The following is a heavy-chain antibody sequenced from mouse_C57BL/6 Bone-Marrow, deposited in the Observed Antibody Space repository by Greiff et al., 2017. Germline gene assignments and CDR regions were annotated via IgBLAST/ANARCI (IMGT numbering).Heavy chain of an antibody. V-gene: IGHV5-9*01. CDR1: GFTFSSYT. CDR2: ISGGGGNT. CDR3: SRQVTTVLATKYFDV. Sequence: EVQVVASGGGLVKPGGSLKLSCAASGFTFSSYTMSWVRQTPEKRLQWVAAISGGGGNTYYPDSVKGRFTISRDNDKNILYLQMSSLRSEDTALYYWSRQVTTVLATKYFDVGGTGTTVTVSS. J-gene: IGHJ1*03. D-gene: IGHD1-1*01.